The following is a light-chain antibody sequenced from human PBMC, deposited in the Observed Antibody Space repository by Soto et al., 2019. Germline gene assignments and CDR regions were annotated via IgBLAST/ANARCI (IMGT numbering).Light chain of an antibody. CDR3: QQYDNWPVT. CDR2: DAS. CDR1: QSIRSN. J-gene: IGKJ4*01. V-gene: IGKV3D-15*01. Sequence: EIVMTQSPATLSVSPGERVSFSCRASQSIRSNLAWYQHKPGQAPRLLISDASAGATGIPARFSGSGSGTDFTLTINSLQSEDFAVYYCQQYDNWPVTFGGGTKVEIK.